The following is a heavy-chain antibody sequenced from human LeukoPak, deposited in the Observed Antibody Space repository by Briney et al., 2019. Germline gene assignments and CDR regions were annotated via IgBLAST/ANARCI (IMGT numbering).Heavy chain of an antibody. CDR1: GFTFSDYW. J-gene: IGHJ4*02. CDR3: ARDLGYSSSWYATDFDY. D-gene: IGHD6-13*01. CDR2: ISSDGSRV. Sequence: GGSLTLSCAASGFTFSDYWMHWVRQAPGKGLVWVSRISSDGSRVTYADSVKGRFTISRDNAKNTLYLQMNSLRAEDTAVYYCARDLGYSSSWYATDFDYWGQGTLVTVSS. V-gene: IGHV3-74*01.